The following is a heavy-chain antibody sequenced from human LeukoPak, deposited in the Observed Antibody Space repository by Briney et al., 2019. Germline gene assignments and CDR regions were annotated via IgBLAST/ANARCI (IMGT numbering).Heavy chain of an antibody. Sequence: PGGSLRLSCAASGFTFSSYSMNWVRQAPGKGLEWVSSISSSSSYIYYADSVKGRFTISRDNAKNSLYLQMNSLRAEDTAVYYCARDPAIPSGTAAAGDAFDIWGQGTMVTVSS. J-gene: IGHJ3*02. CDR1: GFTFSSYS. CDR3: ARDPAIPSGTAAAGDAFDI. D-gene: IGHD6-13*01. CDR2: ISSSSSYI. V-gene: IGHV3-21*01.